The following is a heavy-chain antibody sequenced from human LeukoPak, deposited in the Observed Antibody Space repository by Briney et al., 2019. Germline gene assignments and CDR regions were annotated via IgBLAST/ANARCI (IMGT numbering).Heavy chain of an antibody. Sequence: QPGGSLRLSRAASGFTFSSYGMHWVRQAPGKGLGWVTFIENDGSNKNYADSVKGRFTISRDNSKTTLYLQMNSLRAEDTAVYYCANTPYDSSGPAFDYWGQGTLVTVSS. CDR1: GFTFSSYG. D-gene: IGHD3-22*01. CDR3: ANTPYDSSGPAFDY. CDR2: IENDGSNK. V-gene: IGHV3-30*02. J-gene: IGHJ4*02.